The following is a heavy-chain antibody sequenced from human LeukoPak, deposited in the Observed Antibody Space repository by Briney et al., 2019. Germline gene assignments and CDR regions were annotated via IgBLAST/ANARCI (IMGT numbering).Heavy chain of an antibody. J-gene: IGHJ6*02. Sequence: QSGGSLRLSCAASGFTFSNAWMSWVRQAPGEGLEWVANIKQDGSEKYYVDSVKGRFTISRDNAKNSLYLQMNSLRAEDTAVYYCARDRRMVRGAAPWLYYYYGMDVWGQGTTVTVSS. CDR2: IKQDGSEK. V-gene: IGHV3-7*01. D-gene: IGHD3-10*01. CDR3: ARDRRMVRGAAPWLYYYYGMDV. CDR1: GFTFSNAW.